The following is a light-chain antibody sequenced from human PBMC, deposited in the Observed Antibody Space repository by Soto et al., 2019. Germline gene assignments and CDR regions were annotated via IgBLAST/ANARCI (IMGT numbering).Light chain of an antibody. CDR1: QTVRNNY. Sequence: EFVLTQSPGTLSLSPGERATLSCRASQTVRNNYLAWYQQKPGQAPRLLIYDASSRATGIPDRFSGGGSGTDFTLTISRLEPEDFAVYFCQQYHSSPLTFGQGTKV. J-gene: IGKJ1*01. CDR2: DAS. CDR3: QQYHSSPLT. V-gene: IGKV3-20*01.